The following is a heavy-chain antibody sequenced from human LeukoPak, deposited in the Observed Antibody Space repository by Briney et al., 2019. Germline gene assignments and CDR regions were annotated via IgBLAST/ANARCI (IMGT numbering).Heavy chain of an antibody. CDR2: IYDSGST. CDR3: AREIDYGDSPRWGMDV. CDR1: GGSISSGDYY. V-gene: IGHV4-39*02. J-gene: IGHJ6*02. D-gene: IGHD4-17*01. Sequence: SETLSLTCTVSGGSISSGDYYWSWIRQPPGKGLEWIGSIYDSGSTYYNPSLKSRVTISVDTSKNQFSLKLNSVTAADTAVYYCAREIDYGDSPRWGMDVWGQGTTVTVSS.